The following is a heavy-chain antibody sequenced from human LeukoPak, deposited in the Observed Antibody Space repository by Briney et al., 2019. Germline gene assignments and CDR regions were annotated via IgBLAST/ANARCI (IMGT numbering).Heavy chain of an antibody. CDR1: GITLSNYG. CDR3: AKVPWFGELDY. V-gene: IGHV3-23*01. CDR2: ISGSGGST. J-gene: IGHJ4*02. D-gene: IGHD3-10*01. Sequence: GGSLRLSCAVSGITLSNYGMSWVRQAPGKGLEWVAGISGSGGSTNYADSVKGRFTISRDNSKNTLYLQMNSLRAEDTAVYYCAKVPWFGELDYWGQGTLVTVSS.